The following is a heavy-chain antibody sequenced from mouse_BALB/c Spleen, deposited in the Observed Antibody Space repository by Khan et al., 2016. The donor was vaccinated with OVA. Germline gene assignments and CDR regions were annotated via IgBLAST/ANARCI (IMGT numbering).Heavy chain of an antibody. CDR1: GFSLANYS. J-gene: IGHJ3*01. Sequence: QVQLKQSGPGLMQPSQSLSITCTVSGFSLANYSVHWVRQSPGKGLEWLGVIWSAGSTDYNAAFISRLTISKDNSRSQVFFKMNSLQPNDTAIYYGARRGYDYGRGALFAYWGQGTLVTVSA. CDR3: ARRGYDYGRGALFAY. D-gene: IGHD2-4*01. V-gene: IGHV2-2*02. CDR2: IWSAGST.